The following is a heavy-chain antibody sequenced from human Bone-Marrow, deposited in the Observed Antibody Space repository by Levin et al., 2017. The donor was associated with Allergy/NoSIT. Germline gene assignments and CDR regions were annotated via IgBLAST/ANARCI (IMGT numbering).Heavy chain of an antibody. V-gene: IGHV1-69*02. J-gene: IGHJ4*02. Sequence: KISCQASGGTFSTYTISWVRQAPGQGLEWMGRIVPVLGLPSYAQKFQGRVTITADRSTTTAHMELTSLTSDDTAVYFCARAVDTGKDYFDSWGQGTLVTVSS. D-gene: IGHD5-18*01. CDR2: IVPVLGLP. CDR1: GGTFSTYT. CDR3: ARAVDTGKDYFDS.